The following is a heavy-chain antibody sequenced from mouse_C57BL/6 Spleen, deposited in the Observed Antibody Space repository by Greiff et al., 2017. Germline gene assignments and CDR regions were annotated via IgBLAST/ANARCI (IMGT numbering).Heavy chain of an antibody. CDR3: ASYDYAY. V-gene: IGHV3-6*01. CDR2: ISYDGSN. J-gene: IGHJ2*01. Sequence: EVQLKESGPGLVKPSQSLSLTCSVTGYSITSGYYWNWIRQFPGNKLEWMGYISYDGSNNYNPSLKNRISITRDTSKNQFFLKLNSVTTEDTATYYCASYDYAYWGQGTTLTVSS. CDR1: GYSITSGYY. D-gene: IGHD2-4*01.